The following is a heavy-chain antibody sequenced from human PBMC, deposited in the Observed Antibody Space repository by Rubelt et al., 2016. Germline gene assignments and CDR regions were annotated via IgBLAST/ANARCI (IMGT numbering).Heavy chain of an antibody. CDR2: LYYGGRT. CDR1: VGSISSSSYY. J-gene: IGHJ4*02. D-gene: IGHD6-19*01. Sequence: QLQLRESGPGLVKPSETLSLTCPVSVGSISSSSYYWGWIRQPPGKGLAWIGSLYYGGRTYDNPSLKSQVTNSGDTSKNQFSLKRSYVTAADTAVYYCARLSSGWYYFDYWGQGTLVTVSS. V-gene: IGHV4-39*01. CDR3: ARLSSGWYYFDY.